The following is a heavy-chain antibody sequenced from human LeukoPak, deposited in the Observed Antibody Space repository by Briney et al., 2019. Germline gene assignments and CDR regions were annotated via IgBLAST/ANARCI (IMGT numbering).Heavy chain of an antibody. CDR3: AISRGYSYGLDY. Sequence: GGSLRLSCAASGFTFSTYAMNWVRQAPGKGLEWVSYISGSSTTIYYADSVKGRFTISRDNANNSLYLQMNSLRDEDTALYYCAISRGYSYGLDYWGQGTLVTVSS. CDR1: GFTFSTYA. CDR2: ISGSSTTI. D-gene: IGHD5-18*01. V-gene: IGHV3-48*02. J-gene: IGHJ4*02.